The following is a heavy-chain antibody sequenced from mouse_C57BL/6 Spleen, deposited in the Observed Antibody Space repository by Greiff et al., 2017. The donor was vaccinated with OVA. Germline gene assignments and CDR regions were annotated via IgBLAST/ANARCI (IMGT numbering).Heavy chain of an antibody. V-gene: IGHV1-50*01. CDR3: ARGSPYVDY. Sequence: QVQLQQSGAELVKPGASVKLSCKASGYTFTSYWMQWVKQRPGQGLEWIGEIDPSDSYTNYNQKFKGMATLTVDTSSSPAYMQLSSLTSEDSAVYYCARGSPYVDYWGQGTTLTVSS. CDR1: GYTFTSYW. CDR2: IDPSDSYT. J-gene: IGHJ2*01.